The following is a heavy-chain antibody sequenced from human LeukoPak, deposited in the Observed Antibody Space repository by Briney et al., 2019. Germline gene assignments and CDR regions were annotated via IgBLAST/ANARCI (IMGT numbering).Heavy chain of an antibody. V-gene: IGHV4-39*01. CDR2: IYYSGST. CDR1: GGSISSSSYY. D-gene: IGHD6-19*01. Sequence: PSETLSLTCTVSGGSISSSSYYWGWIRQPPGKGLEWIGSIYYSGSTYYNPSLKSRVTISVDTSKNQFSLKLSSVTAADTAVYYCARQGQWLATYYFDYWGQGTLVTVSS. J-gene: IGHJ4*02. CDR3: ARQGQWLATYYFDY.